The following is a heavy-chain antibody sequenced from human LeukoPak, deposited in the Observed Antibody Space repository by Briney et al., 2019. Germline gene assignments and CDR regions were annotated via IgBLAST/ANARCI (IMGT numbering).Heavy chain of an antibody. J-gene: IGHJ3*02. CDR3: ARGPLQQWLVRDAFDI. CDR2: IYSGGST. Sequence: PGGSLRLSCAASGFTVNSNYMSWVRQAPGKGLEWVSVIYSGGSTYYADSVKGRFAISRDNSKNTLYLQMNSLRAEDTAVYYCARGPLQQWLVRDAFDIWGQGTMVTVSS. D-gene: IGHD6-19*01. CDR1: GFTVNSNY. V-gene: IGHV3-53*01.